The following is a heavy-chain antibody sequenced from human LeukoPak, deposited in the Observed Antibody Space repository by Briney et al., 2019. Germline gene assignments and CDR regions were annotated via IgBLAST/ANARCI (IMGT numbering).Heavy chain of an antibody. CDR1: GFSFSRYA. J-gene: IGHJ4*02. CDR2: ISNDGTNK. Sequence: GGSLRLSCAASGFSFSRYAMHWVRQAPGKGLEWVTVISNDGTNKYYADSVKGRFTISRDNSENTLSLQMNNLRAEDTAVYYYVRGLTFGGTIVRAFWGQGTLVTVSS. V-gene: IGHV3-30*01. CDR3: VRGLTFGGTIVRAF. D-gene: IGHD3-16*02.